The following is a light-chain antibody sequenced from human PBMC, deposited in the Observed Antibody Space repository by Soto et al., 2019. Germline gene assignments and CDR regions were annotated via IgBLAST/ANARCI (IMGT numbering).Light chain of an antibody. CDR2: DVS. J-gene: IGLJ1*01. V-gene: IGLV2-11*01. Sequence: QSALTQPRSVSGSPGQSVTISCTGTSSDVGGYNYVSWYQQHPGKAPKLMIYDVSKRPSGVPDRFSGYKSGNTASLTISGLQAEDEADYYCCSYASSYTYVFGTGTKVTVL. CDR3: CSYASSYTYV. CDR1: SSDVGGYNY.